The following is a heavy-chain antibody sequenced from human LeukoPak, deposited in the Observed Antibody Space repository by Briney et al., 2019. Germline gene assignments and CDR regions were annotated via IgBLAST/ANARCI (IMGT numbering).Heavy chain of an antibody. Sequence: SETLSLTCTVSGGSISSYYWSWIRQPAGKGLEWIGRIYISGSTIYNPSLKSRVTISVDRSKNQFSLKLSSVTAADTAVYYCASYKGGSGSFDYWGQGTLFTVSS. CDR1: GGSISSYY. J-gene: IGHJ4*02. CDR2: IYISGST. D-gene: IGHD1-26*01. V-gene: IGHV4-4*07. CDR3: ASYKGGSGSFDY.